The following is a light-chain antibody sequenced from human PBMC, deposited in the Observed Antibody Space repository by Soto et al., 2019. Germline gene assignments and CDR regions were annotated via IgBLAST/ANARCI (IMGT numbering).Light chain of an antibody. J-gene: IGKJ2*01. Sequence: DIQMTQSPASLSASVGDRVTITCRASQTISSYLNWYQQKPGAAPKLLIYSPSTLQSGVPSRFSGSGFGTDYTLTISSLQPADFAVYYCQQTFRTPHTFGQGTKLDIK. CDR1: QTISSY. V-gene: IGKV1-39*01. CDR3: QQTFRTPHT. CDR2: SPS.